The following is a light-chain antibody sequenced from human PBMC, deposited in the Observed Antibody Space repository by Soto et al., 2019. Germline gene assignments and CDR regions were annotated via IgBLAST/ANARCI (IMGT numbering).Light chain of an antibody. CDR3: SSYTSSSTPYV. Sequence: QSVLTQPASVSEPPGQSITISCTGTSSDVGGYNYVSWYQQHPGKAPKLMIYDVSNRPSGVSNRFSGSKSGNTASLTISGLQAEDEADYYCSSYTSSSTPYVFGTGTKVTVL. J-gene: IGLJ1*01. CDR2: DVS. CDR1: SSDVGGYNY. V-gene: IGLV2-14*01.